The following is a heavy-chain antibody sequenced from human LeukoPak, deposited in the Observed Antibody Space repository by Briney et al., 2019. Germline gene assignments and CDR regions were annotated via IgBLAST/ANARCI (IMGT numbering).Heavy chain of an antibody. V-gene: IGHV4-59*01. Sequence: SETLSLTCTVSGGSISSYYWSWIRQPPGKGLEWIGYIYHTGSTKYNPSLKSRVTISVDTSKNQFSLKLSSVTAADTAVYYCAREERNWFDPWGPGTLVTVSA. CDR2: IYHTGST. D-gene: IGHD1-26*01. J-gene: IGHJ5*02. CDR3: AREERNWFDP. CDR1: GGSISSYY.